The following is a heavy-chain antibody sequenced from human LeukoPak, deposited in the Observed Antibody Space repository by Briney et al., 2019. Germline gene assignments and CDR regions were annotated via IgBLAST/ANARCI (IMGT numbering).Heavy chain of an antibody. D-gene: IGHD2-2*01. CDR1: GFTFSSYW. Sequence: GGSLRLSCAASGFTFSSYWMSWVRQAPGKGLEWVANIKQDGSEKYYVDSVKGRITISRDNAKNSLYLQMNSLRAQDTAVYYCAKGIVVVPAAPTGYWGQGTLVTVSS. CDR3: AKGIVVVPAAPTGY. V-gene: IGHV3-7*01. J-gene: IGHJ4*02. CDR2: IKQDGSEK.